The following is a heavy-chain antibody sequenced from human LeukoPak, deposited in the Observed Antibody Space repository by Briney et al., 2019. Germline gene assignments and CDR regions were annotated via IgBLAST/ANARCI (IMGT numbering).Heavy chain of an antibody. D-gene: IGHD1-1*01. J-gene: IGHJ4*02. CDR2: INTNIGSP. CDR1: GYTFTSNA. Sequence: ASVKVSCKAAGYTFTSNAMNWVRQASGQGLEWMGWINTNIGSPMYAQGFTGRFVFSLDTSVSTAYLQINSLRAEDTAVYYCARGTPTPGVDYWGQGTQVTVSS. CDR3: ARGTPTPGVDY. V-gene: IGHV7-4-1*02.